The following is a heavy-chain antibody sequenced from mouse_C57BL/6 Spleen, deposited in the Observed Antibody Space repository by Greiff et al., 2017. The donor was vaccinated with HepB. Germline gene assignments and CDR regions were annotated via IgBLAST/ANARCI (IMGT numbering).Heavy chain of an antibody. J-gene: IGHJ2*01. CDR3: ARLLTGNY. D-gene: IGHD4-1*01. CDR1: GYTFTSYW. Sequence: QVQLQQPGAELVKPGASVKLSCKASGYTFTSYWMQWVKQRPGQGLEWIGEIDPSDSYTNYNQKFKGKATLTVDTSSSTAYMQLSSLTSEDSAVYYCARLLTGNYWGQGTTLTVSS. CDR2: IDPSDSYT. V-gene: IGHV1-50*01.